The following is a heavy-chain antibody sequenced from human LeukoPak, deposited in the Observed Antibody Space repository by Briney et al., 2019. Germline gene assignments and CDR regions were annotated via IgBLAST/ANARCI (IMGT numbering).Heavy chain of an antibody. CDR3: AELGITMIGGV. CDR1: GFNFYNFW. J-gene: IGHJ6*04. V-gene: IGHV3-7*01. Sequence: GGSLRLSCAASGFNFYNFWMTWVRQAPGKGLEWVANIKQNEMDTYYVDSVKGRFTISRDNAKNSLFLQMNSLRVEDTAVYYCAELGITMIGGVWGKGTTVTISS. CDR2: IKQNEMDT. D-gene: IGHD3-10*02.